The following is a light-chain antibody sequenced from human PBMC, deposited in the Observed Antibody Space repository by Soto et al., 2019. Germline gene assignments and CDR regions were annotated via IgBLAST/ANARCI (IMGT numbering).Light chain of an antibody. CDR1: KLGDKY. J-gene: IGLJ2*01. V-gene: IGLV3-1*01. CDR3: QAWDSSTHVV. Sequence: SYELTQPPSVSVSPGQTASITCSGAKLGDKYACWYQQKPGQSPVLVIYQDSKRPSGIPERFSGSNSGNTATLTISGTQAMDEADYYRQAWDSSTHVVFGGGTKVTVL. CDR2: QDS.